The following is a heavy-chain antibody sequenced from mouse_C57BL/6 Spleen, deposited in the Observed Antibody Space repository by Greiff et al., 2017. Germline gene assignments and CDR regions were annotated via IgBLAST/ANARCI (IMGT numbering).Heavy chain of an antibody. CDR1: GYAFSSYW. D-gene: IGHD1-1*01. Sequence: VQLQQSGAELVKPGASVKISCKASGYAFSSYWMNWVKQRPGKGLEWIGQIYPGDGDTNYNGKFKGKATLTADKSSSTAYMQLSSLTSEDSAVYFCARGDYYGSSYREYAMDYWGQGTSVTVSS. J-gene: IGHJ4*01. CDR2: IYPGDGDT. CDR3: ARGDYYGSSYREYAMDY. V-gene: IGHV1-80*01.